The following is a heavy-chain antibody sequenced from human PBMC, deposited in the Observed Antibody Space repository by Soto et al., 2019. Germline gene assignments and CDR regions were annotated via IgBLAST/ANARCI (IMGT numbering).Heavy chain of an antibody. J-gene: IGHJ5*01. CDR1: GDSISSFY. Sequence: QVHLQESGPGLVKPSETLSLTCNVSGDSISSFYWSWIRQPPGKGLEWIGYIYYSGSSNYNPSLQSRVTRSVDTSRNQFSLKLSSVTAADTAVYYCARRNGDYVWRFDSWGQGTRVTVSS. D-gene: IGHD4-17*01. V-gene: IGHV4-59*08. CDR2: IYYSGSS. CDR3: ARRNGDYVWRFDS.